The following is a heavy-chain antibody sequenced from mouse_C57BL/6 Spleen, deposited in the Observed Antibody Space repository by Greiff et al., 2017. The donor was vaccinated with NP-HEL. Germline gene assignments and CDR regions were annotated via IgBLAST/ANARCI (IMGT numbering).Heavy chain of an antibody. CDR1: GYTFTSYW. CDR2: IYPSDSET. D-gene: IGHD1-1*01. CDR3: ARSDYYGGYFDV. J-gene: IGHJ1*03. Sequence: VQLQQPGAELVRPGSSVKLSCKASGYTFTSYWMDWVKQRPGQGLEWIGNIYPSDSETHYNQKFKDKATLTVDKSSSTAYMQLSSLTSEDSAVYYCARSDYYGGYFDVWGTGTTVTVSS. V-gene: IGHV1-61*01.